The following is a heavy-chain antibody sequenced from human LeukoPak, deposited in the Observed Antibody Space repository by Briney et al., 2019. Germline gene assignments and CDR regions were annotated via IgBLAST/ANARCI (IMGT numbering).Heavy chain of an antibody. CDR2: INPSGGST. CDR3: AREGSSCSKFDY. V-gene: IGHV1-46*01. Sequence: ASVKASCKASGYTFTSYFMHWVRQAPGQGLEWMGIINPSGGSTSYAQKFQGRVTMTRDMSTSTVYMELSSLRSEDTAVYYCAREGSSCSKFDYWGQGTLVTVSS. CDR1: GYTFTSYF. J-gene: IGHJ4*02. D-gene: IGHD6-13*01.